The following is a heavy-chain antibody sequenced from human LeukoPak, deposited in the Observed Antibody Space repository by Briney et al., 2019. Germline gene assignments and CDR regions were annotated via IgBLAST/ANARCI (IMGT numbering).Heavy chain of an antibody. Sequence: GGSLRLSCAASGNYWMYWVRQAPGKGLVWVSHINSDGSWTSYADSVKGRFTISKDNAKNTLYLQMNSLRAEDTAVYYCAKDRGGYTYYPFLSYFFDHWGQGTLVTVSS. CDR2: INSDGSWT. CDR1: GNYW. CDR3: AKDRGGYTYYPFLSYFFDH. V-gene: IGHV3-74*01. J-gene: IGHJ4*02. D-gene: IGHD5-12*01.